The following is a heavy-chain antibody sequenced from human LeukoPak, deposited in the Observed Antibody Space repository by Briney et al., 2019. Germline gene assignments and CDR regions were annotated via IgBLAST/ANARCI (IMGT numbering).Heavy chain of an antibody. CDR2: IYYSGST. Sequence: SETLSLTCAVYGGSFSGYYWSWIRQPPGKGLEWIGYIYYSGSTNCNPSLKSRVTISVDTSKNQFSLKLSSVTAADTAVYYCARARSDSGWYWFDPWGQGTLVIVSS. J-gene: IGHJ5*02. CDR3: ARARSDSGWYWFDP. D-gene: IGHD6-19*01. CDR1: GGSFSGYY. V-gene: IGHV4-59*01.